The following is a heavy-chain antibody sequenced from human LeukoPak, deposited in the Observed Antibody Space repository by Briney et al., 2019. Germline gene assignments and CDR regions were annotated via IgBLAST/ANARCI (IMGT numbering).Heavy chain of an antibody. CDR1: GFTFSSSV. CDR2: SGYST. Sequence: PGGSLRLSCAVSGFTFSSSVMSWVRQAPGKGLEWVSTSGYSTYYADSVKGRFTISRDNSMHTLYLQMNSLRAEDTAVYYCAKEHYYGSGSYYLGGDAFDIWGQGTMVTVSS. D-gene: IGHD3-10*01. J-gene: IGHJ3*02. CDR3: AKEHYYGSGSYYLGGDAFDI. V-gene: IGHV3-23*01.